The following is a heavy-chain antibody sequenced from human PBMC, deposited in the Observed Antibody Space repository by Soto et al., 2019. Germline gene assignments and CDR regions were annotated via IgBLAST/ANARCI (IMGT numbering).Heavy chain of an antibody. V-gene: IGHV3-48*02. CDR1: GFTFSSYS. J-gene: IGHJ6*02. D-gene: IGHD6-13*01. CDR3: ARFYTNVRGEIAATDRYYCYGVAV. CDR2: ISRSSSSI. Sequence: EVQLVESGGGLVQPGGSLRLSCAASGFTFSSYSMNWVRQAPGKGLEWVSDISRSSSSIYYADSVKGRFTISRDNAKNSRYLQMNSLRYEYTAVYYCARFYTNVRGEIAATDRYYCYGVAVWGQATTVTVSS.